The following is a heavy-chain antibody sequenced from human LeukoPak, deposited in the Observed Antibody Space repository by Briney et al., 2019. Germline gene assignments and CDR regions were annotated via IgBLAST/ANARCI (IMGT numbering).Heavy chain of an antibody. CDR2: IYSSGST. V-gene: IGHV4-59*08. CDR3: ARRPTGDPKFDY. J-gene: IGHJ4*02. CDR1: GGSISNYF. D-gene: IGHD7-27*01. Sequence: QPSETLSLTCSVSGGSISNYFWTWIRQPPGKGLEWIGYIYSSGSTYYNPSLKSRVTISVDTSKNRFSLKLSTVTAADMAVYYCARRPTGDPKFDYWGQGTLVTVSS.